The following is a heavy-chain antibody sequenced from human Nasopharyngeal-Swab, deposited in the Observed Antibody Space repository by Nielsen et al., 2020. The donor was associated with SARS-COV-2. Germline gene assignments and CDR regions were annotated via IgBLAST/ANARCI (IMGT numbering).Heavy chain of an antibody. V-gene: IGHV4-59*13. D-gene: IGHD2-15*01. J-gene: IGHJ5*02. CDR2: MYVSGRT. Sequence: SETLSLTCSVSGGSISSYDWSWIRQPPGRGLEWIGYMYVSGRTNYNPSLKSRVTILRGTSKNQFSLKVTSVTAADTAVYYCARVGHCSGGACYARHRDWFDPWGQGTLVTVSS. CDR1: GGSISSYD. CDR3: ARVGHCSGGACYARHRDWFDP.